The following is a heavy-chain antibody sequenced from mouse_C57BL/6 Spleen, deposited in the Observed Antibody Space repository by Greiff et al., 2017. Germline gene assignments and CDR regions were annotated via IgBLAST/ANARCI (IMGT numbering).Heavy chain of an antibody. CDR3: ARGNGYYWYFDV. J-gene: IGHJ1*03. V-gene: IGHV1-53*01. CDR2: INPSNGGT. Sequence: QVQLQQPGTELVKPGASVKLSCKASGYTFTSYWMHWVKQRPGQGLEWIGNINPSNGGTNYNEKFKSKATLTVDKSSSTAYMQRSSLTSEDSAVYYCARGNGYYWYFDVWGTGTTVTVSS. CDR1: GYTFTSYW. D-gene: IGHD2-2*01.